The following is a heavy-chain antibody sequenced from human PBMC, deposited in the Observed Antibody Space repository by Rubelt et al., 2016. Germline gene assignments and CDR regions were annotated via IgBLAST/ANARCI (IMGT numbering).Heavy chain of an antibody. J-gene: IGHJ6*02. CDR3: ARRMSALGYYYGMDV. CDR2: ISSSTSYI. D-gene: IGHD3-16*01. CDR1: GFTFSSYS. V-gene: IGHV3-21*02. Sequence: EIQLVESGGGLVKPGGSLRLSCAASGFTFSSYSMNWVRQAPGKGLEWVSSISSSTSYIYYADSVKGRFTISRDNAKNSLYLQMNSLIAEDTAGYYCARRMSALGYYYGMDVWGQGTTVTVSS.